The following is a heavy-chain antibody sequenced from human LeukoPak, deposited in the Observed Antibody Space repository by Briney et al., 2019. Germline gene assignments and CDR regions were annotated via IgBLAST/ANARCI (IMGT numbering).Heavy chain of an antibody. V-gene: IGHV1-2*06. J-gene: IGHJ4*02. CDR1: GYAFTGYY. D-gene: IGHD6-19*01. CDR2: INPNSGGT. Sequence: ASVKVSCKASGYAFTGYYMHWVRQAPGRRLEWMGRINPNSGGTNYAQKFQGRVTMTRDTSISTAYMELSRLRSDDTAVYYCARPRTHNKQWLVNPLGYWGQGTLVTVSS. CDR3: ARPRTHNKQWLVNPLGY.